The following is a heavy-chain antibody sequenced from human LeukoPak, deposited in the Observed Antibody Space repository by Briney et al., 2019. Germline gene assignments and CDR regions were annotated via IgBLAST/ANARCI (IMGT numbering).Heavy chain of an antibody. Sequence: SETLSLTCTVSGGSISSYYWSRIRQPPGKGLEWIGYIYYSGSTNYNPSLKSRVTISVDTSKNQFSLKLSSVTAADTAVYYCARGGTSTDYYYYGMDVWGQGTTVTVSS. CDR1: GGSISSYY. CDR2: IYYSGST. D-gene: IGHD6-6*01. V-gene: IGHV4-59*01. CDR3: ARGGTSTDYYYYGMDV. J-gene: IGHJ6*02.